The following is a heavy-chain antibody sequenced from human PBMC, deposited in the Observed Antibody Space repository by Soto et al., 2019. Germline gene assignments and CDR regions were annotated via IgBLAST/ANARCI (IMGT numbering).Heavy chain of an antibody. D-gene: IGHD2-8*01. J-gene: IGHJ4*02. CDR1: VFTFSSYA. CDR3: AIRGYCTNGVCQAPFDY. CDR2: ISGSGGST. Sequence: GGSLRLSCAASVFTFSSYAMSWVRQAPGKGLEWVSAISGSGGSTYYADSVKGRFTISRDNSKNTLYLQMNSLRAEDTAVYYCAIRGYCTNGVCQAPFDYWGQGTLVTVSS. V-gene: IGHV3-23*01.